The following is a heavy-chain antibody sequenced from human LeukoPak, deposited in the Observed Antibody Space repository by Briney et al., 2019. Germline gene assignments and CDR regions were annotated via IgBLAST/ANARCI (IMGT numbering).Heavy chain of an antibody. CDR2: INHSGST. Sequence: PSETLSLTCAVYGGSFSGYYWSWIRQPPGKGLEWIGEINHSGSTNYNPSLKSRVTISVDTSKNQFSLKLSSVTAADTAMYYCAIVTGTTNWFDPWGQGTLVTVSS. CDR1: GGSFSGYY. J-gene: IGHJ5*02. V-gene: IGHV4-34*01. D-gene: IGHD1-7*01. CDR3: AIVTGTTNWFDP.